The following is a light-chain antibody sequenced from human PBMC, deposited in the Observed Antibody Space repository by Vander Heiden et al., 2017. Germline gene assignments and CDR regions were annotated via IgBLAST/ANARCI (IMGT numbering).Light chain of an antibody. CDR1: QSISSY. Sequence: DIQMPQSPSSLSASVGDRVIITCRASQSISSYLNWYQQKPGIAPKLLIYAASSLQSGVPSRFSGSGSGTDFTLTISNLQPEDFATYYCQQSYSTLYTFGQGTKLDIK. J-gene: IGKJ2*01. V-gene: IGKV1-39*01. CDR2: AAS. CDR3: QQSYSTLYT.